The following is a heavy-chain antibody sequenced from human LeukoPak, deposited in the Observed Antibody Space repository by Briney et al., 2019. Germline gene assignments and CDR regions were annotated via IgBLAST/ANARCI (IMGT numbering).Heavy chain of an antibody. Sequence: GGSLRLSCAASGFTFSNSGMNWVRQAPGKGLEWVSTISGSGDSTYYADSVKGRFTSYRDNSKNNLYLQMNSLRAEDTAVYYCAKTHDRYSSSWSFDDWGQGTLVTVSS. D-gene: IGHD6-13*01. CDR3: AKTHDRYSSSWSFDD. J-gene: IGHJ4*02. CDR1: GFTFSNSG. CDR2: ISGSGDST. V-gene: IGHV3-23*01.